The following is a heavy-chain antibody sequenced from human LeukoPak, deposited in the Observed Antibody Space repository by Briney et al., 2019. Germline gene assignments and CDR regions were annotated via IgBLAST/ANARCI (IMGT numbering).Heavy chain of an antibody. CDR2: ISSSSSYI. CDR3: ARSRGQLANAFDI. Sequence: GGSLRLSCAAYGFTFSSYSMNWVRQAPGKGMEWVSSISSSSSYIYYADSVKGRFTISRDNAKNSLYLQMNSLRAEDTAVYYCARSRGQLANAFDIWGQGTMVTVSS. J-gene: IGHJ3*02. CDR1: GFTFSSYS. D-gene: IGHD6-6*01. V-gene: IGHV3-21*01.